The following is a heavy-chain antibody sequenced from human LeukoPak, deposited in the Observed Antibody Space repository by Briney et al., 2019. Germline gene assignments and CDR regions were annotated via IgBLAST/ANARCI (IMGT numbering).Heavy chain of an antibody. D-gene: IGHD3-10*01. CDR3: ARLSRGSRGYSFDP. Sequence: PGGSLRLSCAASGFTFSDHHVDWVRQAPGKGLEWVGRSRNKANSYTTEYAASVAGRFTISRDDSNNALYLQMNSLKTEDTAVYYCARLSRGSRGYSFDPWGQGTLVTVSS. CDR2: SRNKANSYTT. J-gene: IGHJ5*02. CDR1: GFTFSDHH. V-gene: IGHV3-72*01.